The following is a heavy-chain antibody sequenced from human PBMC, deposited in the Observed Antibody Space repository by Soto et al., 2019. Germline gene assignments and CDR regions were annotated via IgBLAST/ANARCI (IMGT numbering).Heavy chain of an antibody. CDR1: GFTFSSYA. J-gene: IGHJ4*02. CDR3: AIVNFHYCISTTCYAFDY. V-gene: IGHV3-30-3*01. D-gene: IGHD2-2*01. CDR2: ISYDGSNK. Sequence: QVQLVESGGGVVQPGRSLRLSCAASGFTFSSYAMHWVRQAPGKGLEWVAVISYDGSNKYYADSVKGRFTISRDNSKNTLYLQMNSLRAEDTAVYYCAIVNFHYCISTTCYAFDYWGQGTLVTVSS.